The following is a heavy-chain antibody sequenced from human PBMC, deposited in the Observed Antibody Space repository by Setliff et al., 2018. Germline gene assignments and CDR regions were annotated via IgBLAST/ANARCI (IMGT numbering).Heavy chain of an antibody. D-gene: IGHD2-15*01. CDR3: ASGRHCSGGSCSNY. Sequence: ASVKVSCKASGYTFTGYYMHWVRQAPGQGLEWMGWINPNSGGTNYAQKFQGRVTMTRDTSISTAYMELSSVTAADTAVYYCASGRHCSGGSCSNYWGQGTLVTVSS. CDR2: INPNSGGT. V-gene: IGHV1-2*02. CDR1: GYTFTGYY. J-gene: IGHJ4*02.